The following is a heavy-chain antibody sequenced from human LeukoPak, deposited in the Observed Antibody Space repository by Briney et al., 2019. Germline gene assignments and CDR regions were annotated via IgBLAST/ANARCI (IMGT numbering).Heavy chain of an antibody. Sequence: PGGSLRLPCVASGFTFSDHYIDWVRQAPGKGLEWVGRIRKKANSYTTDYAASVKGRFTISRDDSNNSVHLQMNSLKTEDTAVYFCARVLEGNMLWFDFLGQGTLVTVSS. V-gene: IGHV3-72*01. CDR1: GFTFSDHY. CDR2: IRKKANSYTT. D-gene: IGHD1/OR15-1a*01. J-gene: IGHJ5*01. CDR3: ARVLEGNMLWFDF.